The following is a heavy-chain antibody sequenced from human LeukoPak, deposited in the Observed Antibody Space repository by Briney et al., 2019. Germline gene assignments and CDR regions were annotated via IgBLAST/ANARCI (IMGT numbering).Heavy chain of an antibody. J-gene: IGHJ5*02. Sequence: GGSLRLSCAASGFTFSDYYMSWIRQAPGKGLEWVSYISSSGSTIYYADSVKGRFTISRDNAKNSLYLQMNSLRAEDTAVYYCARAQYDFWSGYPLLSENWFDPWGQGTLVTVSS. CDR1: GFTFSDYY. CDR2: ISSSGSTI. V-gene: IGHV3-11*04. D-gene: IGHD3-3*01. CDR3: ARAQYDFWSGYPLLSENWFDP.